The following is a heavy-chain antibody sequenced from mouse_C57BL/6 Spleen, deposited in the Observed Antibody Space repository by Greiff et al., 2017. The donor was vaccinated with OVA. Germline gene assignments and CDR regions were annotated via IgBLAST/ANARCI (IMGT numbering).Heavy chain of an antibody. Sequence: VKLMESGGGLVKPGGSLKLSCAASGFTFSDYGMHWVRQAPEKGLEWVAYISSGSSTIYYADTVKGRFTISRDNAKNTLFLQMTSLRSEDTAMYYCARGRYFDYWGQGTTLTVSS. CDR1: GFTFSDYG. V-gene: IGHV5-17*01. CDR3: ARGRYFDY. CDR2: ISSGSSTI. J-gene: IGHJ2*01.